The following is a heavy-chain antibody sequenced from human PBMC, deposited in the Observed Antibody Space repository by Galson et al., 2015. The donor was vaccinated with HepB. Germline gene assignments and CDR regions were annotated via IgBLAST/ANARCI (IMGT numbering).Heavy chain of an antibody. CDR3: TRGIGE. J-gene: IGHJ4*02. D-gene: IGHD3-10*01. CDR1: GDSVSSNTAA. Sequence: CAISGDSVSSNTAAWNWIRQSPSRGLEWLGRTYYRSEWYYDYALSVKSRVTISPDTSKNQFSLQLNSVTPEDAAVYYCTRGIGEWGQGTLVTVSP. CDR2: TYYRSEWYY. V-gene: IGHV6-1*01.